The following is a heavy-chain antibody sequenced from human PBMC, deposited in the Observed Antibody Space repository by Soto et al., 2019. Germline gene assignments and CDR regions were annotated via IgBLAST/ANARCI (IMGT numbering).Heavy chain of an antibody. Sequence: ASVKVSCKASGYTFTSYGISWVRQAPGQGLEWMGWISAYNGNTNYAQKLRGRVTMTTDTSTSTAYMELRSLRSDDTAVYYCARDYSSSWYGGPNDYWGQGTLVTVSS. D-gene: IGHD6-13*01. CDR1: GYTFTSYG. V-gene: IGHV1-18*04. J-gene: IGHJ4*02. CDR2: ISAYNGNT. CDR3: ARDYSSSWYGGPNDY.